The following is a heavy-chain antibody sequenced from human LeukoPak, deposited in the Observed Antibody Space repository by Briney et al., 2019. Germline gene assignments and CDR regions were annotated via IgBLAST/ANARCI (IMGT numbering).Heavy chain of an antibody. D-gene: IGHD5-24*01. J-gene: IGHJ4*02. V-gene: IGHV3-64*01. Sequence: RSGGSLRLSCAASGFTFSTYAMHWVRQPPGKGLEYVSAISSDGGSKYYANSVKGRFTISRDNSKNTLYLQMGSLGAEDKAVYYCAKGDGYNEVDYWGQGTLVTVSS. CDR2: ISSDGGSK. CDR3: AKGDGYNEVDY. CDR1: GFTFSTYA.